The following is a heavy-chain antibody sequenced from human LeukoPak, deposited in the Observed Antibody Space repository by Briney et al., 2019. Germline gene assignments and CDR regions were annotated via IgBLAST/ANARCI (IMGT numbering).Heavy chain of an antibody. Sequence: SETLSLTCTVSGGSISSGSYYWSWIRQPAGKGLEWIGRIYTSGSTNYNPSLKSRVTISVDTSKNQFSLKLSSVTAADTAVYYCARGVARYYDSSGYYSDYWGQGTLVTVSS. V-gene: IGHV4-61*02. J-gene: IGHJ4*02. D-gene: IGHD3-22*01. CDR2: IYTSGST. CDR3: ARGVARYYDSSGYYSDY. CDR1: GGSISSGSYY.